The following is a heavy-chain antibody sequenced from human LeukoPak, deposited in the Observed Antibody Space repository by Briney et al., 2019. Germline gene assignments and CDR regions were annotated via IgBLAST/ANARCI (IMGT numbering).Heavy chain of an antibody. J-gene: IGHJ4*02. D-gene: IGHD2-2*01. V-gene: IGHV4-38-2*02. Sequence: SETLSLTCTVSGYSISSGYYWGWIRQPPGKGLEWIGSIYHSGSTYYNPSLKSRVTIPVDTSKNQFSLKLSSVTAADTAVYYCAREARGIRTSSFDYWGQGTLVTVSS. CDR1: GYSISSGYY. CDR2: IYHSGST. CDR3: AREARGIRTSSFDY.